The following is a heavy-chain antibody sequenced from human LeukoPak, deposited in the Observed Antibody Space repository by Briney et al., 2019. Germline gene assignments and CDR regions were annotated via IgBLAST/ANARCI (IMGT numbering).Heavy chain of an antibody. D-gene: IGHD2-2*01. CDR3: ARGRKVVVDYEPQTFDV. CDR1: GGSINNYY. Sequence: SETLSLTCTVSGGSINNYYWSWFRQPPGKRLEWIGYMSYSGNANYNPSLKSRVTISVDTSKNQFSLKLSSVTAADTAVYYCARGRKVVVDYEPQTFDVWGQGTLVTVSS. V-gene: IGHV4-59*01. CDR2: MSYSGNA. J-gene: IGHJ3*01.